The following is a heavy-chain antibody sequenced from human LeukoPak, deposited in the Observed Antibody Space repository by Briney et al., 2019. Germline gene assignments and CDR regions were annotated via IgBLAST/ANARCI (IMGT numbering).Heavy chain of an antibody. CDR1: GFTFSSYG. CDR2: ISYDGSNK. D-gene: IGHD4-17*01. CDR3: TRCGTYDYGDYVMGGHYYYYYMDV. V-gene: IGHV3-30*03. Sequence: GGSLRLSCAASGFTFSSYGMHWVRQAPGKGLEWVAVISYDGSNKYYADSVKGRFTISRDNSKNTLYLQMNSLRAEDTAVYYCTRCGTYDYGDYVMGGHYYYYYMDVWGKGTTVTVSS. J-gene: IGHJ6*03.